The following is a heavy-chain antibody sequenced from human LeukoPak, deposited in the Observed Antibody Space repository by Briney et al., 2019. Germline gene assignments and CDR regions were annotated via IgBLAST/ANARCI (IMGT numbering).Heavy chain of an antibody. CDR3: ASGPAYCGGDRYSPEYNWFDP. V-gene: IGHV1-69*04. J-gene: IGHJ5*02. Sequence: ASVKVSCKASGGTFSSYAISWVRQAPGQGLEWMGRIIPILGIANYAQKFQGRVTITADKSTSTAYMELSSLRSEDTAVYYCASGPAYCGGDRYSPEYNWFDPWGQGTLVTVSS. CDR2: IIPILGIA. D-gene: IGHD2-21*02. CDR1: GGTFSSYA.